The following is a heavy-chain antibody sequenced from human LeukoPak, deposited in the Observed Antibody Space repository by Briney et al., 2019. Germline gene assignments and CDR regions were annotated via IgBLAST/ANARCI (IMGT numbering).Heavy chain of an antibody. Sequence: GGSLRLSCAASGFTFDDYAMHWVRQAPGKGLEWVSGISWNSGSIAYADSVKGRFTISRDNAKNSLYLQMSSLRAEDTALYYCAKDFGRSAYDRPFDYWGQGTLVTVSS. CDR1: GFTFDDYA. CDR3: AKDFGRSAYDRPFDY. V-gene: IGHV3-9*01. D-gene: IGHD5-12*01. CDR2: ISWNSGSI. J-gene: IGHJ4*02.